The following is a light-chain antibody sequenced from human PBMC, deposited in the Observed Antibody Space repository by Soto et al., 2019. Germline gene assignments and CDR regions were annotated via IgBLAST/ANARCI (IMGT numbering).Light chain of an antibody. V-gene: IGKV3-20*01. CDR2: GVS. J-gene: IGKJ5*01. CDR1: QPVSGNF. Sequence: ELVLTQSPGTLSLSPGESATLSCRASQPVSGNFLAWYQQKPGQAPRLLIYGVSSRASGIPDRFFGSGSGTDFTLTINRLEPEDFAVYYCQQYANSPITFGQGTRLEMK. CDR3: QQYANSPIT.